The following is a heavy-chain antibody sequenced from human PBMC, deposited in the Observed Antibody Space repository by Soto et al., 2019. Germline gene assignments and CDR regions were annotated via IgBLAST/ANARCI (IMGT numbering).Heavy chain of an antibody. CDR3: AASRGFDSSGYSCYYYGMDV. Sequence: EVQLVESGGGLVQPGRSLRLSCAASGFTFDDYAMHWVRQRPGRGLEWVSGITWNSDEIGYPDSVKGRFSISRDNAKKSLYLPMNSLRPDDPALYYCAASRGFDSSGYSCYYYGMDVWGQGTTVTVSS. CDR1: GFTFDDYA. J-gene: IGHJ6*02. D-gene: IGHD3-22*01. V-gene: IGHV3-9*01. CDR2: ITWNSDEI.